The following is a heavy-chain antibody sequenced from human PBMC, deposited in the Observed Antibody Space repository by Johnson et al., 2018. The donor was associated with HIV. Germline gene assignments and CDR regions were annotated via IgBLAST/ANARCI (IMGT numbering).Heavy chain of an antibody. D-gene: IGHD2-15*01. V-gene: IGHV3-23*04. CDR2: ISGGAGST. J-gene: IGHJ3*02. CDR1: GFTFSTYA. CDR3: ARGGYCRGGSCYPYDAFDI. Sequence: VQLVESGGGLVQPGGSLRLSCAASGFTFSTYAMNWVRQAPGKGLEWVSGISGGAGSTYYADSVEGRFSISSDNSNTTLSLHMSSLRAEDTAVYYCARGGYCRGGSCYPYDAFDIWGQGTMVNVSS.